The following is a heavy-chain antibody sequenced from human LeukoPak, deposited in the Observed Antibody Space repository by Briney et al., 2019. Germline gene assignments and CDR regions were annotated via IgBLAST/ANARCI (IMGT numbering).Heavy chain of an antibody. D-gene: IGHD2-15*01. CDR1: GGSFSGYY. CDR3: ARGSLLGYCSGGSCYSSLSRNYFFDY. CDR2: IIHSGST. J-gene: IGHJ4*02. V-gene: IGHV4-34*01. Sequence: SSGTLSLTCAVYGGSFSGYYWSWIRQPPGKGLEWIGEIIHSGSTTYNPSLKSRVTISVDTSKNQFSLKLSSVTAADTAVYYCARGSLLGYCSGGSCYSSLSRNYFFDYWGQGTLVTVSS.